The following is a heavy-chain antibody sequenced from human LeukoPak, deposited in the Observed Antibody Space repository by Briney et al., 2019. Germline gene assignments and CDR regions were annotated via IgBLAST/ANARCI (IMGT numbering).Heavy chain of an antibody. CDR3: AKDRWRDGSSSFDN. V-gene: IGHV1-18*01. J-gene: IGHJ4*02. CDR1: GYTFTSSS. Sequence: ASVKVSCKASGYTFTSSSINWVRLAPGQGLEWMGWISTYNGNTNYAQKLQGRVTMTTDTSTSTAYMELRSLRSDDTAVYYCAKDRWRDGSSSFDNWAREPWSPSPQ. CDR2: ISTYNGNT. D-gene: IGHD6-6*01.